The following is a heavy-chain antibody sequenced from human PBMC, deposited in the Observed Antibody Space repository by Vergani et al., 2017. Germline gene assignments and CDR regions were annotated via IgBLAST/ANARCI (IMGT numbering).Heavy chain of an antibody. CDR2: VSFRGDT. J-gene: IGHJ4*02. CDR1: GASVNSYY. V-gene: IGHV4-59*02. CDR3: ARSRIYYGAGSPDY. Sequence: QVKLQESGPGLVKPSETLPLTCTVSGASVNSYYWSWIRQPPGKGLGWMGYVSFRGDTLYDPSVKGRMTISLNTSSNQFSLYLTSVTAADTAVYYCARSRIYYGAGSPDYWGQGTLVTVSS. D-gene: IGHD3-10*01.